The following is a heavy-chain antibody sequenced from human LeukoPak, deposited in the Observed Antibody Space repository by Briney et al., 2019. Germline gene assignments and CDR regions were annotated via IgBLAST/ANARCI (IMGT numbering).Heavy chain of an antibody. V-gene: IGHV1-24*01. J-gene: IGHJ4*02. Sequence: ASVKVSCKVSGYTLTELSMHWVRQAPGKGLEWMGGFDPEDGETIYAQKFQGRVTMTGDTSTDTAYMELSSLRSEDTAVYYCATMQDLLLWFGELLPRKAYYFDYWGQGTLVTVSS. CDR3: ATMQDLLLWFGELLPRKAYYFDY. CDR2: FDPEDGET. D-gene: IGHD3-10*01. CDR1: GYTLTELS.